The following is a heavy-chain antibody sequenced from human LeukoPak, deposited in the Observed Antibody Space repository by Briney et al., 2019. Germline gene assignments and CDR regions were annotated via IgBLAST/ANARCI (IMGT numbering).Heavy chain of an antibody. CDR2: IGGSGGST. Sequence: PGGSLRLSCAASGFTFNNYAMSWVRQAPGKGLEWLLAIGGSGGSTYYADSVKGRFTISRDNSKNTLYLQMSSLRAEDTALYYCAKDILVSSGWYGVFDYWGQGTLVTVSS. V-gene: IGHV3-23*01. CDR1: GFTFNNYA. CDR3: AKDILVSSGWYGVFDY. D-gene: IGHD6-19*01. J-gene: IGHJ4*02.